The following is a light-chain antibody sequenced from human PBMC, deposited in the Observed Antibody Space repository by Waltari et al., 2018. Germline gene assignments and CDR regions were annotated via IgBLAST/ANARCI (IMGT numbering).Light chain of an antibody. J-gene: IGKJ1*01. V-gene: IGKV3-20*01. CDR3: QHYLRLPVT. CDR2: GAS. CDR1: QSVSRA. Sequence: LACRASQSVSRALAWYQQKPGQAPRLLIYGASTRATGIPDRFSGSGSGTDFSLTISRLEPDDFAVYYCQHYLRLPVTFGQGTTVEI.